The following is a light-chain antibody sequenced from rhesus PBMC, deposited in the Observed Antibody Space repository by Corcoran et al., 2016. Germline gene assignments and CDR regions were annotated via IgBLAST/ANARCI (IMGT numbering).Light chain of an antibody. CDR3: QQYYGYPWT. J-gene: IGKJ1*01. CDR1: QGISSW. V-gene: IGKV1-19*01. Sequence: DIQMTQSPSSLSASVGDRVTITCQASQGISSWLAWYQQKPGKAPNLLIYAASRLQSGVPSRFSGSASGTDCTLPISSLQPEDFATYSCQQYYGYPWTFGRGTKVEIK. CDR2: AAS.